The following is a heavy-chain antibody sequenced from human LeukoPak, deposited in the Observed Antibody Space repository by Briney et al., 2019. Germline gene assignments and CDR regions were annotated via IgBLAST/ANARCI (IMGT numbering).Heavy chain of an antibody. J-gene: IGHJ4*02. CDR3: VTSYCSGGSCYSASGY. V-gene: IGHV3-7*01. Sequence: GGSLRLSCAASGFNFSTYWMSWVRQAPEKGLEWVAYIKEGENERHYVDSVKGRFTISRDNAKNSLHLQMNSLRAEDSAVYYCVTSYCSGGSCYSASGYWGQGALVTVSS. D-gene: IGHD2-15*01. CDR2: IKEGENER. CDR1: GFNFSTYW.